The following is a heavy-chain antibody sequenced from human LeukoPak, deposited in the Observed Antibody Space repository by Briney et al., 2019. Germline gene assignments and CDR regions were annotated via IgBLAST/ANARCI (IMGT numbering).Heavy chain of an antibody. D-gene: IGHD1-26*01. V-gene: IGHV4-34*08. CDR2: INHSGST. CDR3: AKKYSGSLTT. Sequence: GSLRLSCAASGFTFSSYEMNWVRQAPGKGLEWIGEINHSGSTNYDPSLKSRVTISVDTSKNQFSLKLSSVTAADTAVYYCAKKYSGSLTTWGQGTLVTVSS. J-gene: IGHJ5*02. CDR1: GFTFSSYE.